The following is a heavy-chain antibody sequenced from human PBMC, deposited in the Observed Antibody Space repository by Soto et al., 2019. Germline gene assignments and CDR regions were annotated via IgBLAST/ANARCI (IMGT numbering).Heavy chain of an antibody. CDR3: AHWGRYGDYVFDYFDY. D-gene: IGHD4-17*01. CDR2: IYWDDDK. J-gene: IGHJ4*02. Sequence: SGPTLVKPTQTLTLTCTFSGFSLSTSGVGVGWIRQPPGKALEWLALIYWDDDKRYSPSLKSRLTITKDTSKNQVVLTMTNMDPVDTATYYCAHWGRYGDYVFDYFDYWGQGTLVTVSS. CDR1: GFSLSTSGVG. V-gene: IGHV2-5*02.